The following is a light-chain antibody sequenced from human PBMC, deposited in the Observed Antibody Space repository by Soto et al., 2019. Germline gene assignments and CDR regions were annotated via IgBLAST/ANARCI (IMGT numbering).Light chain of an antibody. Sequence: DIQMTQSPSSVSASVGDRVTITCRASQGISSWLGWYQHKPGKAPRLLIYAASRLRSGVPSRFSGSESGTDFTLTINSLQPDDSATYYCQQANSFPWTFGQGTKVEVE. CDR1: QGISSW. J-gene: IGKJ1*01. CDR3: QQANSFPWT. V-gene: IGKV1-12*01. CDR2: AAS.